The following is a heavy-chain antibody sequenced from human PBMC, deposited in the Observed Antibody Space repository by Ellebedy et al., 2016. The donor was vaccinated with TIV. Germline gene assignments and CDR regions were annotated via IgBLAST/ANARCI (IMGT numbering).Heavy chain of an antibody. J-gene: IGHJ4*02. Sequence: ASVKVSCKASGYAFTSYHIHWVRQAPGQGLEWMGIINPSGGSTIYAQKFRGRVTMTRDRSTGTVYMELSSLRSEDTAVYYCVRDLSTADYRDYWGQGTLVTVSS. CDR2: INPSGGST. CDR1: GYAFTSYH. CDR3: VRDLSTADYRDY. D-gene: IGHD4-11*01. V-gene: IGHV1-46*01.